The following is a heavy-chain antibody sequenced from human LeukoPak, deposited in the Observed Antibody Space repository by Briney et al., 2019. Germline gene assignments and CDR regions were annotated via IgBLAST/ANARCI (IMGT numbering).Heavy chain of an antibody. Sequence: PSETLSLTCAVYGGSFSGYYWSWIRQPAGKGLEWIGRIYTSGSTNYNPSLKSRVTMSVDTSKNQFSLKLSSVTAADTAVYYCARDTYYYDSSGMDAFDIWGQGTMVTVSS. CDR2: IYTSGST. V-gene: IGHV4-4*07. D-gene: IGHD3-22*01. J-gene: IGHJ3*02. CDR1: GGSFSGYY. CDR3: ARDTYYYDSSGMDAFDI.